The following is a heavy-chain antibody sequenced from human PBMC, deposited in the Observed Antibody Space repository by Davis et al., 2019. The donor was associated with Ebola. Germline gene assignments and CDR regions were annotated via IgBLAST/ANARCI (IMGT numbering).Heavy chain of an antibody. CDR2: INHSGST. D-gene: IGHD7-27*01. Sequence: SQTLSLTCAVYGGSFSGYYWGWIRQPPGKGLEWIGEINHSGSTNYNPSLKSRVTISVDTSKNQFSLKLSSVTAADTAVYYCATQTGAYNWFDPWGQGTLVTVSS. V-gene: IGHV4-34*01. CDR1: GGSFSGYY. CDR3: ATQTGAYNWFDP. J-gene: IGHJ5*02.